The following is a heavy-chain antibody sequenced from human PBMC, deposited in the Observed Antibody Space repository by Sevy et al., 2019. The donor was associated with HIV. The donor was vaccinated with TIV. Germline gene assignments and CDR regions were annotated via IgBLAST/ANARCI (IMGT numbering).Heavy chain of an antibody. CDR1: GGSINSDH. CDR3: ARRNDFYI. V-gene: IGHV4-59*08. Sequence: SETLSLTCTVSGGSINSDHWNWIRQPPGKGLEWIGYVYYTGGTNYNPSLKNRVTISVDRTKNQFSLKLTSVTAADTAAYYCARRNDFYIWGQGTMVTVSS. J-gene: IGHJ3*02. CDR2: VYYTGGT.